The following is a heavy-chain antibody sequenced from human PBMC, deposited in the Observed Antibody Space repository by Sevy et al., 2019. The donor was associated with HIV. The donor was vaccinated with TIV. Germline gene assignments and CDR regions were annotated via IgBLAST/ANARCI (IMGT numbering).Heavy chain of an antibody. Sequence: GGSLRLSCAASGFTITNYAMNWVRQAPGKGLEWVSGIPSSGDKTHYVDSVKGRFTISRDTSSNTLWLQMNNLRVEDTAVYYCARGTFGTYLGAISCWGQGTLVTVSS. V-gene: IGHV3-23*01. J-gene: IGHJ4*02. CDR2: IPSSGDKT. CDR3: ARGTFGTYLGAISC. D-gene: IGHD1-26*01. CDR1: GFTITNYA.